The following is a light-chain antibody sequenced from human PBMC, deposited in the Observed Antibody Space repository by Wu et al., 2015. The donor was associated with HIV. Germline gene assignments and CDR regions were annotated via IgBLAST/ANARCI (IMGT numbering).Light chain of an antibody. Sequence: ENVLTQSPGTLSLSPGERATLSCRASQSVSSSFLAWYQQKPGQAPRLLIYGASNRATGIPDRFSGSGSGTDFSLTISRLESEDFAVYYCQQYDTSPITFGQGTRLEIK. CDR3: QQYDTSPIT. CDR2: GAS. CDR1: QSVSSSF. J-gene: IGKJ5*01. V-gene: IGKV3-20*01.